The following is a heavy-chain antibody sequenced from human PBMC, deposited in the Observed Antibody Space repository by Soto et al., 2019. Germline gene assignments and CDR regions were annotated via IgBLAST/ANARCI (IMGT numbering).Heavy chain of an antibody. CDR1: GFSLSSSGVG. V-gene: IGHV2-5*01. CDR3: AHSPHFYDGSAGYFDF. D-gene: IGHD3-22*01. CDR2: LYWNDDE. J-gene: IGHJ4*02. Sequence: SGPTLVNPTQTLTLTCAFSGFSLSSSGVGVGWIRQPPGKALEWLSLLYWNDDERYSPSLRSRLSITKDTAKTQVVLTMTNMDPVYTATYYCAHSPHFYDGSAGYFDFWGQGTLVTVSS.